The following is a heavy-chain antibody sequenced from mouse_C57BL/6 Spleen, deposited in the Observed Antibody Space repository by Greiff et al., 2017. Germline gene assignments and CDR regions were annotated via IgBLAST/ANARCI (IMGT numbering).Heavy chain of an antibody. CDR1: GFTFSDAW. J-gene: IGHJ3*01. V-gene: IGHV6-6*01. CDR2: IRNKANNHAT. CDR3: TGSRRFAY. Sequence: EVQGVESGGGLVQPGGSLKLSCAASGFTFSDAWMDWVRQSPEKGLEWVADIRNKANNHATYYAESVEGRFTISRDESKSSVYLQMNSLRAEATGIYYCTGSRRFAYWGQGTLVTVSA.